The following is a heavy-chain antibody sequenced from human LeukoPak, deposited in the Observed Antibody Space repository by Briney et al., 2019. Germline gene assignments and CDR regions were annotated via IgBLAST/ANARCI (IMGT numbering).Heavy chain of an antibody. J-gene: IGHJ3*02. V-gene: IGHV3-30-3*01. CDR2: ISHDGSDK. Sequence: GGSLRLSCAASGFTFSSYAMHWVRQTPGKGLDWVAVISHDGSDKFYAGSVKGRFTISRDNSKNTLYLQMNSLRAEDTAVYYWAPEMGGCVGDCVLVGGIFDIGGKGKMATVFS. CDR1: GFTFSSYA. CDR3: APEMGGCVGDCVLVGGIFDI. D-gene: IGHD2-21*02.